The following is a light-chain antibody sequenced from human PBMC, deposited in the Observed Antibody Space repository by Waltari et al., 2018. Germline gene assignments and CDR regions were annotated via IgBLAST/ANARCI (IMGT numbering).Light chain of an antibody. CDR2: DVF. Sequence: QSALTQPASVSGSPGQSITVSCTATSSDLGVYDSCSWYQHHPGQAPKLIIYDVFKRPSGVSNRFSGSKSGNTASLSISGLQADDEGDYYCTSSTFSSPLFGGGTKLTVL. V-gene: IGLV2-14*03. J-gene: IGLJ2*01. CDR3: TSSTFSSPL. CDR1: SSDLGVYDS.